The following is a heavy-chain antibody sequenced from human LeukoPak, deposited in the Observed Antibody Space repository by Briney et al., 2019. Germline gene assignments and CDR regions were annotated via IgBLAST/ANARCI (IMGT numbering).Heavy chain of an antibody. Sequence: ASVKVSFKASGYTFTVYYMHWVRQAPGQGLEWMGWINPNSGGTNYEQKFQGRVTMTGDTAISTAYMELSRLRSDDTAVYYCARHXYAXGSYLRTVWFDHWGQGTLVTVSS. V-gene: IGHV1-2*02. J-gene: IGHJ5*02. CDR1: GYTFTVYY. CDR3: ARHXYAXGSYLRTVWFDH. D-gene: IGHD3-10*01. CDR2: INPNSGGT.